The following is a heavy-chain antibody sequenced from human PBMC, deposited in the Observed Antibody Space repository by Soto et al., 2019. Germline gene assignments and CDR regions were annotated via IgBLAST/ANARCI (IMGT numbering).Heavy chain of an antibody. V-gene: IGHV4-30-2*01. CDR2: ISDSGNT. J-gene: IGHJ4*02. CDR1: GGSISRDDYS. CDR3: ARGSTDYFDSTGYHGYYDY. Sequence: PSETLSLTCAVSGGSISRDDYSWSWIRQPPGKGLEWLGYISDSGNTYYNPSLKSRATISADRPKNQFSLQLTSVTAADTAVYFCARGSTDYFDSTGYHGYYDYWRQGTLVTVSS. D-gene: IGHD3-22*01.